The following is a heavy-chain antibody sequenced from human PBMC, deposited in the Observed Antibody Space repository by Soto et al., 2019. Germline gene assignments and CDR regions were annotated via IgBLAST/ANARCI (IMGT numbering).Heavy chain of an antibody. CDR2: MNPNSGNT. CDR3: ARQLRILTGYYIDY. V-gene: IGHV1-8*01. J-gene: IGHJ4*02. Sequence: ASVKVSCKASGXTXTSYDINWVRQATGQGLEWMGWMNPNSGNTGXAXXXXXXXXXXXNTSIXTAYMELSSLRSEDTAVYYCARQLRILTGYYIDYWGQGTLVTVSS. CDR1: GXTXTSYD. D-gene: IGHD3-9*01.